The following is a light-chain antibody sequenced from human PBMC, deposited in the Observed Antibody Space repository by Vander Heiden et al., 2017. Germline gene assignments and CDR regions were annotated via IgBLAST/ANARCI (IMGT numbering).Light chain of an antibody. CDR1: QSVLYISNNKNY. CDR2: WAS. Sequence: IRMTQSPDSLAVSLGESATINFKSSQSVLYISNNKNYLAWYQQKPGQPPKLLIYWASTRESGVPDRFSGSGSGTDFTLTISSLQAEDVAVYYCQQYDSTPLTSGGGTKVEIK. CDR3: QQYDSTPLT. V-gene: IGKV4-1*01. J-gene: IGKJ4*01.